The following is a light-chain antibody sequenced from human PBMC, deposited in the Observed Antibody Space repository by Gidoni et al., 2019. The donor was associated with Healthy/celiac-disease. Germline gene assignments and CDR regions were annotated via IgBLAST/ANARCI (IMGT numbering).Light chain of an antibody. CDR2: DAS. CDR3: QQYDNLPRYT. J-gene: IGKJ2*01. V-gene: IGKV1-33*01. Sequence: DIQMTQSPSSLSASVGDRVTITCQASQDISNYLNWYQQKPGKAPKLLIYDASNLETGVPSRFSGSGSGTDFTFTISSLLPEDIATYYCQQYDNLPRYTFGQGTKLEIK. CDR1: QDISNY.